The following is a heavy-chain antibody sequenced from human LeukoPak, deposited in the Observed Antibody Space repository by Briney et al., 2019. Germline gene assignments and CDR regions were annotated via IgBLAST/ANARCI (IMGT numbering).Heavy chain of an antibody. CDR2: IYPGDSDT. Sequence: GESLKISCKGSGYSFTSYWIAWVRQMPGKGLEWMGIIYPGDSDTRYSPSFQGQVTISADKSISTAYLQWSSLKASDTAMYYCARRRDLYSGSYYPFDYWGQGTLVTVSS. CDR1: GYSFTSYW. D-gene: IGHD1-26*01. CDR3: ARRRDLYSGSYYPFDY. V-gene: IGHV5-51*01. J-gene: IGHJ4*02.